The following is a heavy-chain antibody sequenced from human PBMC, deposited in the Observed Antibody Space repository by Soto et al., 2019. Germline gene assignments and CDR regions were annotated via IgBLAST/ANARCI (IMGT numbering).Heavy chain of an antibody. CDR2: ISSSSSYI. J-gene: IGHJ6*02. CDR3: ARDGPPSGYDSSGYYWDYYYYYGMDV. CDR1: GFTFSSYS. D-gene: IGHD3-22*01. Sequence: PGGSLRLSCAASGFTFSSYSMNWVCQAQGKGLEWVSSISSSSSYIYYADSVKGRSTISRDNAKNSLYLQMNSLRAEDTAVYYCARDGPPSGYDSSGYYWDYYYYYGMDVWGQGTTVTVSS. V-gene: IGHV3-21*01.